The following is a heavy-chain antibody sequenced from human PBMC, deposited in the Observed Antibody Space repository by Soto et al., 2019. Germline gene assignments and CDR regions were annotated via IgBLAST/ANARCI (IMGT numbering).Heavy chain of an antibody. V-gene: IGHV3-33*01. Sequence: QVQLVESGGGVVQPGRSLRLSCAASGFTFSSYGMHWVRQAPGKGLEWVAVIWYDGSNKYYADSVKGRFTISRDNSKNTLYLQMNSLRAEDTAVYYCAREHDFWSGYYRGDRGYGMDVWGQGTTVTVSS. CDR3: AREHDFWSGYYRGDRGYGMDV. CDR2: IWYDGSNK. CDR1: GFTFSSYG. J-gene: IGHJ6*02. D-gene: IGHD3-3*01.